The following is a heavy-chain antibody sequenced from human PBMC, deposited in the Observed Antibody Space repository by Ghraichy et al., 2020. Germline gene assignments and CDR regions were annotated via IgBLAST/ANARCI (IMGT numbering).Heavy chain of an antibody. CDR3: AVTTSLYNWFDP. CDR2: INHSGST. D-gene: IGHD4-17*01. Sequence: TLSLTCAVYGGSFSGYYWSWIRQPPGKGLEWIGEINHSGSTNYNPSLKSRVTISVDTSKNQFSLKLSSVTAADTAVYYCAVTTSLYNWFDPWGQGTLVTVSS. CDR1: GGSFSGYY. V-gene: IGHV4-34*01. J-gene: IGHJ5*02.